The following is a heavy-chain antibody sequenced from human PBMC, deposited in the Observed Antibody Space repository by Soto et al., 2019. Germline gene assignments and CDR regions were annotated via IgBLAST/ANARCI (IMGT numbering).Heavy chain of an antibody. J-gene: IGHJ4*02. CDR3: TTDPYYDSSGTGY. CDR1: GYTFSNAW. CDR2: IKTKTQGGAT. D-gene: IGHD3-22*01. Sequence: PGGSLRLSCVASGYTFSNAWMNWVRQAPGKGLEWVGLIKTKTQGGATDYAAPLKGRFTISRDYSKNTLFLQMNSLKTEDTAVYYCTTDPYYDSSGTGYWGQGTLVTVSS. V-gene: IGHV3-15*07.